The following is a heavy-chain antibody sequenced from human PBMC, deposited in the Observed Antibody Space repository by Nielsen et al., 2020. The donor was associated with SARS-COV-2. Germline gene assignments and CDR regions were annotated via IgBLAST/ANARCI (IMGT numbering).Heavy chain of an antibody. D-gene: IGHD3/OR15-3a*01. V-gene: IGHV3-23*01. CDR3: AKDLFEFWTGDLSPLGS. CDR1: GFTFSGYA. Sequence: GESLKISCAASGFTFSGYAMTWVRQAPGKGLEWVSAISASGGSTYYADSVKGRITISKDNSRSTLYLQMNSLRAEDTAVYYCAKDLFEFWTGDLSPLGSWGQGTLVTVSP. J-gene: IGHJ4*02. CDR2: ISASGGST.